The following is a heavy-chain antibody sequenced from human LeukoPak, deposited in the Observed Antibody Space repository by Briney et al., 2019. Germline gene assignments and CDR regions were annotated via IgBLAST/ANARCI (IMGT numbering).Heavy chain of an antibody. J-gene: IGHJ5*02. V-gene: IGHV1-24*01. CDR1: GYTLTELS. Sequence: ASVKVSCKVSGYTLTELSMHWVRQAPGKGLEWMGGFDPEDGETIYAQKFQGRVTMTEDTSTDTAYMELSSLRSEDTAVYYCATEVRREPALRYFDWPTPFDPWGQGTLVTVSS. CDR3: ATEVRREPALRYFDWPTPFDP. CDR2: FDPEDGET. D-gene: IGHD3-9*01.